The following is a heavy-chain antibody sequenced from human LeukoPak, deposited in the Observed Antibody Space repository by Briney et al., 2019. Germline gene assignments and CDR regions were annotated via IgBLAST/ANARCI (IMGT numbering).Heavy chain of an antibody. CDR3: ARDRFFGASDGSCYSLSR. CDR1: GGTFSSYA. Sequence: SVKVSCKASGGTFSSYAISWVRQAPGQGLEWMGGIIPIFGTANYAQKFQGRVTITADKSTSTAYMELSSLRSEDTAVYYCARDRFFGASDGSCYSLSRWGQGTLVTVSS. D-gene: IGHD2-15*01. CDR2: IIPIFGTA. J-gene: IGHJ4*02. V-gene: IGHV1-69*06.